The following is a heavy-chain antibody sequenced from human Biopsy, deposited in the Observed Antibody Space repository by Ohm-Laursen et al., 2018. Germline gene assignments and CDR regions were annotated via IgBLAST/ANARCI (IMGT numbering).Heavy chain of an antibody. CDR1: GYTFTSYD. V-gene: IGHV1-8*01. Sequence: ASVTVSCKASGYTFTSYDINWVRQATGQGLEWMGWMNPNSGNTDYAQKFQGRVTMTRNTSVSTAYMELNSLRSEDTAVYYCARGSFWFGGNYYYYGMDVWGQGTTVTVSS. CDR3: ARGSFWFGGNYYYYGMDV. CDR2: MNPNSGNT. D-gene: IGHD3-10*01. J-gene: IGHJ6*02.